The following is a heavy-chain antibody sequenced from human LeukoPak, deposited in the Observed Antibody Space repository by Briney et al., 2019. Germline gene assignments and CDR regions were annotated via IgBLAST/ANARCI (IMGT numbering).Heavy chain of an antibody. D-gene: IGHD3-10*01. CDR2: IYYSGST. Sequence: PSETLSLTCTVSGGSISSYYWSWIRQPPGKGLEWIGYIYYSGSTNYNPSLKSRVTISVDTSKNQLSLKLSSVTAADTAVYYCAGVEEMVRGVTDSVSEYFQHWGQGTLVTVSS. J-gene: IGHJ1*01. CDR3: AGVEEMVRGVTDSVSEYFQH. V-gene: IGHV4-59*01. CDR1: GGSISSYY.